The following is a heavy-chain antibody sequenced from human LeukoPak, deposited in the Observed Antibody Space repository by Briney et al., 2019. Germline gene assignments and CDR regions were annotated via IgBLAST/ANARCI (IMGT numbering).Heavy chain of an antibody. Sequence: GGSLRLSCAASGFTFSSYWMHWVRQAPGKGLVWVSRINSDGSSTSYADSVKGRFTISRDNAKNTLYLQMNSLRAEDTAVYYCVSFTYYDFWSGYAYWGQGTLVTVSS. V-gene: IGHV3-74*01. CDR2: INSDGSST. J-gene: IGHJ4*02. CDR3: VSFTYYDFWSGYAY. CDR1: GFTFSSYW. D-gene: IGHD3-3*01.